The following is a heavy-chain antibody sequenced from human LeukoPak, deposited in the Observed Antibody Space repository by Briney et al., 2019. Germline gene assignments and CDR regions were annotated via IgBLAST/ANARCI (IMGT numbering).Heavy chain of an antibody. CDR3: SRGGCSSTSCKPGY. Sequence: GGSLRLSCAASGFTFSIAWMSWVRQAPGKGLEWVSSISSSSTYIYYADSVKGRFTISRDNAKYSLYLQMNSLRAEDTAVYYCSRGGCSSTSCKPGYWGQGALVTVSS. V-gene: IGHV3-21*06. D-gene: IGHD2-2*01. J-gene: IGHJ4*02. CDR2: ISSSSTYI. CDR1: GFTFSIAW.